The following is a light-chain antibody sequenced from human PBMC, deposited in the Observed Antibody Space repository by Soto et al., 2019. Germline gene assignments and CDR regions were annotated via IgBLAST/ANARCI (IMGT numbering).Light chain of an antibody. CDR1: QSVSTRS. Sequence: EIVLTQSPGTLSLSPGERATLSCRASQSVSTRSLAWYQQKPGQAPRLLISGASSRAAGIPARFSGSGSGTDLTLTISSLEPEDFAVYYCQQRSNWPPVTFGGGTKVDI. CDR2: GAS. J-gene: IGKJ4*01. CDR3: QQRSNWPPVT. V-gene: IGKV3D-20*02.